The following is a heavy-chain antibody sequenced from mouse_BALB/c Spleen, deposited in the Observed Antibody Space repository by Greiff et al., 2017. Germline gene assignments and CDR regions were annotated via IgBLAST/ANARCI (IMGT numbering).Heavy chain of an antibody. CDR2: IWSGGST. CDR3: ARNYGSSSGAMDY. D-gene: IGHD1-1*01. Sequence: VMLVESGPGLVQPSQSLSITCTVSGFSLTSYGVHWVRQSPGKGLEWLGVIWSGGSTDYNAAFISRLSISKDNSKSQVFFKMNSLQANDTAIYYCARNYGSSSGAMDYWGQGTSVTVSS. V-gene: IGHV2-2*02. CDR1: GFSLTSYG. J-gene: IGHJ4*01.